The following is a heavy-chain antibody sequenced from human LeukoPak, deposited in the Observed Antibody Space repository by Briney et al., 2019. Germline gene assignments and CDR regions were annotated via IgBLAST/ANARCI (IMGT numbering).Heavy chain of an antibody. J-gene: IGHJ4*02. CDR2: ISGSGGST. Sequence: GGSLRLSCAASGFTFSSYAMSWVRQAPGKGLEWVSAISGSGGSTYYADSVKGRFTISRDNSKNTLYLQVNSLRAEDTAVYYCAKGPIGYCSGGSCYRPDYWGQGTLVTVSS. CDR3: AKGPIGYCSGGSCYRPDY. D-gene: IGHD2-15*01. V-gene: IGHV3-23*01. CDR1: GFTFSSYA.